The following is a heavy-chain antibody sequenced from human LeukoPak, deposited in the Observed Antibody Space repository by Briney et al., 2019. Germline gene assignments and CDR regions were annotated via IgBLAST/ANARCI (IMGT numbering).Heavy chain of an antibody. CDR2: IYHSGST. D-gene: IGHD3-9*01. V-gene: IGHV4-4*02. Sequence: SGTLSLTCAVSGGSISSSNWWSWVRQPPGKGLEWIGEIYHSGSTNYNPSLKSRVTISVDKSKNQFSLKLSSVTAADTAVYYCARDRDSDWLDLYYYYGMDVWGKGTTVTVSS. J-gene: IGHJ6*04. CDR3: ARDRDSDWLDLYYYYGMDV. CDR1: GGSISSSNW.